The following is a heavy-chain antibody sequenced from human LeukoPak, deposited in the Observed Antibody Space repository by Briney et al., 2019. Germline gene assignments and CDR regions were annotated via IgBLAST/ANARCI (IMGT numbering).Heavy chain of an antibody. D-gene: IGHD4-17*01. CDR3: ARDRGPTRYDDSYLNWFDP. CDR1: GGTFSSYA. Sequence: GASAKVSCKASGGTFSSYAISWVRQAPGQGLEWMGGIIPIFGTANYAQKFQGRVTITADESTSTAYMELSSLRSEDTAVYYCARDRGPTRYDDSYLNWFDPWGQGTLVTVSS. V-gene: IGHV1-69*13. CDR2: IIPIFGTA. J-gene: IGHJ5*02.